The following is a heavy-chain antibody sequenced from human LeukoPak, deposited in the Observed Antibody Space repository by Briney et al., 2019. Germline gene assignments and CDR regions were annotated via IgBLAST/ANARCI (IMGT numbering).Heavy chain of an antibody. CDR2: IENTGST. CDR3: AREVGDGRYHFDY. V-gene: IGHV4-59*01. J-gene: IGHJ4*02. CDR1: GGSSSSFY. D-gene: IGHD5-24*01. Sequence: PSETLSLTCAVSGGSSSSFYWSWLRQPPGKGLEWIGYIENTGSTNYNPSLKSRVTISGDTSKNQFSLKLSSVTAADTAVYYCAREVGDGRYHFDYWGQGTLVTVSS.